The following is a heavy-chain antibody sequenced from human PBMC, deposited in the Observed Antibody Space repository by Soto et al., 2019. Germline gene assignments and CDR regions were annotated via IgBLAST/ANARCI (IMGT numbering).Heavy chain of an antibody. Sequence: QVQLVQSGAEVKKPGASVKVSCKASGYTFTSYGISWVRQAPGQGLEWMGWISAYNGNTNYAQKLQGRVTMTTDTSPXIAVMXXRRPRSDDTAVYYCARVVGGLWFGELPITANWFAPWGQGTLVTVSS. CDR3: ARVVGGLWFGELPITANWFAP. J-gene: IGHJ5*02. V-gene: IGHV1-18*01. D-gene: IGHD3-10*01. CDR1: GYTFTSYG. CDR2: ISAYNGNT.